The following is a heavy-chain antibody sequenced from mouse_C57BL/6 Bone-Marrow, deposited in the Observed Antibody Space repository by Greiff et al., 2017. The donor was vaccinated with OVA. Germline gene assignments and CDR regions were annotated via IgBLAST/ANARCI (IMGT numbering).Heavy chain of an antibody. D-gene: IGHD4-1*01. V-gene: IGHV1-26*01. Sequence: EVQLQQSGPELVKPGASVKISCKASGYTFTDYYMNWVKQSHGKSLEWIGDINPNNGGTSYNQKFKGKATLTVDKSSSTAYMELRSLTSKDSAVYYCARAPWDVAYWGQGTLVTVSA. CDR3: ARAPWDVAY. CDR2: INPNNGGT. CDR1: GYTFTDYY. J-gene: IGHJ3*01.